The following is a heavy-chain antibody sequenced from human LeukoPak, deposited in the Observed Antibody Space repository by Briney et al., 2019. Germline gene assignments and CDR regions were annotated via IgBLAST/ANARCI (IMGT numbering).Heavy chain of an antibody. Sequence: SETLSLTCTVSGGSISSSSYYWGWIRQPPGKGLEWIGSIYYSGSTYYNPSLKGRVTISVDTSKNQFSLKLSSVTAADTAVYYCASLRRGLDGDYVGYWGQGTLVTVSS. CDR3: ASLRRGLDGDYVGY. J-gene: IGHJ4*02. D-gene: IGHD4-17*01. V-gene: IGHV4-39*01. CDR1: GGSISSSSYY. CDR2: IYYSGST.